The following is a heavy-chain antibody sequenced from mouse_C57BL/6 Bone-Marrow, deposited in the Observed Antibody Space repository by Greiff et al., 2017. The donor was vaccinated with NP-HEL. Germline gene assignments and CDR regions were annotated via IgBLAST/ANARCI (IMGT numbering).Heavy chain of an antibody. CDR2: IFPGSGST. D-gene: IGHD1-1*01. J-gene: IGHJ1*03. Sequence: QVQLQQSGPELVKPGASVKISCKASGYTFTDYYINWVKQRPGQGLEWIGWIFPGSGSTYYNEKFKGKATLTVDKSSSTAYMLLSSLTSEDSAVYFCARSRGHYYGSSYGYFDVWGTGTTVTVSS. V-gene: IGHV1-75*01. CDR3: ARSRGHYYGSSYGYFDV. CDR1: GYTFTDYY.